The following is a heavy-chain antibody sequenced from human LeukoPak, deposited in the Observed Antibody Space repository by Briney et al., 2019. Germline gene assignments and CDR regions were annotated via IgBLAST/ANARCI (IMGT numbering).Heavy chain of an antibody. Sequence: SETLSLTCTVSGGSISSYYWSWIRQPPGKGLEWIGYIYYSGSTNYNPSLKSRVTISVDTSKNQFSLKLSSVTAADTAVYYCARTGSYYGSGSYYNVRSRNWFDPWGQGTMVTVSS. J-gene: IGHJ5*02. CDR1: GGSISSYY. V-gene: IGHV4-59*01. D-gene: IGHD3-10*01. CDR3: ARTGSYYGSGSYYNVRSRNWFDP. CDR2: IYYSGST.